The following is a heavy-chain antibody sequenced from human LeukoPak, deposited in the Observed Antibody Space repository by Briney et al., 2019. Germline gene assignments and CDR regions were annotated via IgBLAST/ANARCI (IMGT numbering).Heavy chain of an antibody. V-gene: IGHV3-11*04. CDR3: ARASYVTTIYFDY. J-gene: IGHJ4*02. CDR1: GVTFSDYY. CDR2: ISSSGSTI. Sequence: GGSLSLSCAASGVTFSDYYMSWIRQAPGKGLEWVSYISSSGSTIYYADSVKGRFTISRDNAKNSLYLQMNILRAEDTAVYYCARASYVTTIYFDYWGQGTLVTVSS. D-gene: IGHD2-21*02.